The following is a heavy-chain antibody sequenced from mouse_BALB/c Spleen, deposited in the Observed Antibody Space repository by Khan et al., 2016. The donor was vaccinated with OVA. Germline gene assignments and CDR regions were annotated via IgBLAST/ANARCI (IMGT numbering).Heavy chain of an antibody. CDR2: ISSGGST. D-gene: IGHD1-1*01. Sequence: EVQLVETGGGLVKPGGSLKLSCAASGFTFSSYAMSWVRQTPEKRLEWVASISSGGSTYYPDSVKGRVTISRDNARNILYLQMSSLRSEDTAMYYCASPLYYYGSSYVDYWGQGTTLTVSS. CDR3: ASPLYYYGSSYVDY. CDR1: GFTFSSYA. J-gene: IGHJ2*01. V-gene: IGHV5-6-5*01.